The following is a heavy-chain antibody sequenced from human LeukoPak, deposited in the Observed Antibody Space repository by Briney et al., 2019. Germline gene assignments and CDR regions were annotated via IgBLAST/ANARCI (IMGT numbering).Heavy chain of an antibody. D-gene: IGHD3-22*01. J-gene: IGHJ4*02. CDR1: GFTFSTYS. Sequence: GGSPRLSCAASGFTFSTYSMNWVRQAPGKGLEGVSYISSSSSTIYYADSVKGRFTISRDNAKNSLYLQMNSLRAEDTAVYYCARGSTYYDSSGQVPFDYWGQGTLVTVSS. CDR2: ISSSSSTI. V-gene: IGHV3-48*01. CDR3: ARGSTYYDSSGQVPFDY.